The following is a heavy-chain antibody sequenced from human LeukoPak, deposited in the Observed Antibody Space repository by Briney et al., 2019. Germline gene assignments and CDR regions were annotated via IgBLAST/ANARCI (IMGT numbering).Heavy chain of an antibody. D-gene: IGHD3-22*01. V-gene: IGHV1-2*02. Sequence: GASVKVSCKASGYTFTGYYMHWVRQAPGQGLEWMGWINPNSGGTNYAQKFQGRVTMTRDTSISTAYMELSRLRSDDTAVYYCARGPIVVVTIFDYWGQGTLVTVSS. CDR1: GYTFTGYY. CDR2: INPNSGGT. CDR3: ARGPIVVVTIFDY. J-gene: IGHJ4*02.